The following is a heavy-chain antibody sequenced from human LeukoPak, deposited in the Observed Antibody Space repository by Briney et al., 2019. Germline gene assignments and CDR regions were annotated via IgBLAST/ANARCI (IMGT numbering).Heavy chain of an antibody. Sequence: SETLSLTCSVSGGSISSSNHNWGWIRQPPGKGLEWIGSMYYSGSAYYSPSLKSRVTISVDTSKNQFSLKLSSVTAADTAVYYCARRIIGTTSDSFDYWGQGTLVTVSS. CDR2: MYYSGSA. D-gene: IGHD1-20*01. CDR3: ARRIIGTTSDSFDY. V-gene: IGHV4-39*01. CDR1: GGSISSSNHN. J-gene: IGHJ4*02.